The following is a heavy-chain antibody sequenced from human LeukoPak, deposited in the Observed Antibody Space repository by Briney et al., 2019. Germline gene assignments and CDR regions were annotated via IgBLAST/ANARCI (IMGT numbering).Heavy chain of an antibody. CDR3: ARAYYYGSGSYGLDY. V-gene: IGHV4-59*01. Sequence: SETLSLTCTVSGGSIRSFFWSWLRQPPGKPLEWLGHIYHTGSTNYNPSLKSRLTISVDASKNQFSLKLTSVTAADTAVYYCARAYYYGSGSYGLDYWGQGTLVTVSS. J-gene: IGHJ4*02. CDR2: IYHTGST. D-gene: IGHD3-10*01. CDR1: GGSIRSFF.